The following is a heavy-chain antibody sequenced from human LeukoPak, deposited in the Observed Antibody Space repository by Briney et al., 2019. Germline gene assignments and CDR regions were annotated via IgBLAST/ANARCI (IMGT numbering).Heavy chain of an antibody. J-gene: IGHJ3*02. CDR2: INHGGST. CDR3: ARVRAAGSFDI. Sequence: SETLSLTCAVYGGSFSGYYWTWIRQPPGKGLEWIGEINHGGSTNCNPSLKSRVTISVDTSRNQFSLILTSVTAADTAVYFCARVRAAGSFDIWGQGTMVTVSS. CDR1: GGSFSGYY. V-gene: IGHV4-34*01.